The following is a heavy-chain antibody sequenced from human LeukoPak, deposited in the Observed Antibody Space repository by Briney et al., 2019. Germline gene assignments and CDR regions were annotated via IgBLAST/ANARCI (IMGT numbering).Heavy chain of an antibody. D-gene: IGHD3-22*01. CDR2: INHSGST. J-gene: IGHJ3*02. Sequence: SETLSLTCAVYGGSFSGYYWSWIRQPPGKGLEWIGEINHSGSTNYNPSLKSRVTVSIDTSQNQFSLKLSSVTAADTAVYYCAREEIGSSGPHAFDIWGQGTMVTVSS. CDR3: AREEIGSSGPHAFDI. CDR1: GGSFSGYY. V-gene: IGHV4-34*01.